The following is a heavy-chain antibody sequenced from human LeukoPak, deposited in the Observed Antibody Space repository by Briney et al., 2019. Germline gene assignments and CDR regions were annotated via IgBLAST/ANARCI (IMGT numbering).Heavy chain of an antibody. V-gene: IGHV4-38-2*02. CDR3: AKSNGYGLVDI. D-gene: IGHD3-10*01. CDR2: IFHTEDV. CDR1: GYSVNSGYF. J-gene: IGHJ3*02. Sequence: SETLSLTCTVSGYSVNSGYFWGWVRQPPGKGPEWIGSIFHTEDVYYNPSLRSRVTLSIDTSRNQVSLKVTSVTAADTAVYYCAKSNGYGLVDIWGQGTMVTVSS.